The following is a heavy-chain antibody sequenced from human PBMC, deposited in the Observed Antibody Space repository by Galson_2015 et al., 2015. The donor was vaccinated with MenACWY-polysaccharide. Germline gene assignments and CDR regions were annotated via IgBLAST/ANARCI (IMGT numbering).Heavy chain of an antibody. CDR1: GFSFGDYA. CDR2: ISWSSGSV. D-gene: IGHD1-26*01. J-gene: IGHJ3*02. CDR3: AKDTAKCELDALDI. Sequence: SLRLSCAASGFSFGDYAMNWVRQTPGRGLEWVSAISWSSGSVYYADSVKGRFTISRDISKNSLYLQMNSLRAEDTAVYYCAKDTAKCELDALDIWGQGTMVTVSS. V-gene: IGHV3-9*01.